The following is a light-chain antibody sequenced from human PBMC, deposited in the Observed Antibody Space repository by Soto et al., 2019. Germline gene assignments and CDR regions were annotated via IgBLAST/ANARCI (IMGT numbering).Light chain of an antibody. CDR3: SSYAGNNNLI. V-gene: IGLV2-8*01. Sequence: QSALTQPPSASGSPGQSVTISCTGTSSDVGRYNYVSWYQQNPGKAPKLMISEVTKRPSGVTDRFSGSKSGNTASLTVSGLQAEDEADYYCSSYAGNNNLIFGGGTKVTVL. CDR2: EVT. CDR1: SSDVGRYNY. J-gene: IGLJ2*01.